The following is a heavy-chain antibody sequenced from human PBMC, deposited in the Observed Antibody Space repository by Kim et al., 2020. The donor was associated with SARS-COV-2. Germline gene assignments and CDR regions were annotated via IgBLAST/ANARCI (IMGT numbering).Heavy chain of an antibody. CDR1: GGSVSSGSYY. J-gene: IGHJ4*02. Sequence: SETLSLTCTVSGGSVSSGSYYWSWIRQPPGKGLEWIGYIYYSGSTNYNPSLKSRVTISVDTSKNQFSLKLSSVTAADTAVYYCARVRSRQLVLFDYWGQGTLVTVSS. CDR3: ARVRSRQLVLFDY. CDR2: IYYSGST. V-gene: IGHV4-61*01. D-gene: IGHD6-13*01.